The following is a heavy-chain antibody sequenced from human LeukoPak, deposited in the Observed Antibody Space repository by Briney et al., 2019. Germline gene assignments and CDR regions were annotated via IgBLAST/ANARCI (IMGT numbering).Heavy chain of an antibody. V-gene: IGHV4-38-2*01. Sequence: SSETLSLTCAVSGYSISSGYYWGWIRQPPGKGPEWIGSIYHSGSTYYNPSLKSRVTISVDTSKNQFSLKLSSVTAADTAVYYCAGTYYDSSGYILDDWGQETLVTVSS. CDR2: IYHSGST. CDR3: AGTYYDSSGYILDD. D-gene: IGHD3-22*01. J-gene: IGHJ4*02. CDR1: GYSISSGYY.